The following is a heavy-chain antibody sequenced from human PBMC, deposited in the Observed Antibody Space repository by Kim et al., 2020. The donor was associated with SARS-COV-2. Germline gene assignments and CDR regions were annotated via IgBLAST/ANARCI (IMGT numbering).Heavy chain of an antibody. J-gene: IGHJ4*02. CDR1: EFTFSDYY. D-gene: IGHD3-10*01. CDR3: ARVAYGSGSWYYFAY. Sequence: GGSLRLSCAASEFTFSDYYMSWIRQAPGKGLEWLSYISGTTDYTNYADSVKGRFTISRDNAKNSLYLQMNSLRAEDTAVYYCARVAYGSGSWYYFAYWGQGPL. V-gene: IGHV3-11*05. CDR2: ISGTTDYT.